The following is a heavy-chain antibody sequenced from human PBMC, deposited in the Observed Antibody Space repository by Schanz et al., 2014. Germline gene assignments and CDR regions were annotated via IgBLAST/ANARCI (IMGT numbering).Heavy chain of an antibody. D-gene: IGHD3-10*01. CDR3: AKGRFGELSAFDI. CDR2: INSVGSNT. Sequence: EVQLVESGGGLVQPGGSLRLSCGSSGFTFSPYWMHWVRQDPGKGLVWVARINSVGSNTDYADSVTGRFTISRDNAKNTLYLQMNTLRAENTAVYYCAKGRFGELSAFDIWGQGTMVTVSS. J-gene: IGHJ3*02. CDR1: GFTFSPYW. V-gene: IGHV3-74*01.